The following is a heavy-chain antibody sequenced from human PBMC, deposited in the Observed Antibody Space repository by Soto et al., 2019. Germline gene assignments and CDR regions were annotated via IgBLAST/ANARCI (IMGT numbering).Heavy chain of an antibody. CDR2: ISWNSNYI. D-gene: IGHD6-25*01. J-gene: IGHJ1*01. CDR3: VKDSSGYHSGWRGYFHP. V-gene: IGHV3-9*01. Sequence: GGSLRLSCAASGFTFDDFAMHWVRQAPGKGLEWVSGISWNSNYIDYADSVKGRFTISRDNAKNFLYLQMNSLRNEDTAFYHCVKDSSGYHSGWRGYFHPWGQGTLVTVSS. CDR1: GFTFDDFA.